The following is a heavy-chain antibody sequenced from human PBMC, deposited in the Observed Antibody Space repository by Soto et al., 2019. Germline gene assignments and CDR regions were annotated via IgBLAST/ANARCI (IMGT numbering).Heavy chain of an antibody. CDR2: INAGNGNT. Sequence: ASVKVSCKASGYTFTSYVISWVRQAPGQRLAWMGWINAGNGNTKYSQKFQGRVTITRDTSASTAYMELSSLRSEDTAVYYCARDLGFGLSDFWGQGTLVTVSS. D-gene: IGHD3-10*01. CDR3: ARDLGFGLSDF. V-gene: IGHV1-3*01. J-gene: IGHJ4*02. CDR1: GYTFTSYV.